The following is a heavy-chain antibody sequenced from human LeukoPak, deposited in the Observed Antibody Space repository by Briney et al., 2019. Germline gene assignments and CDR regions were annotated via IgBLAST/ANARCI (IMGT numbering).Heavy chain of an antibody. Sequence: SETLSLTCAVYGGSFSGYYWSWIRQPPGKGLEWIGEINHSGSTNYNPSLRSRVTISVDTSKNQFSLKLSSVTAADTAVYYCARGYSSSSVNDYWGQGTLVTVSS. V-gene: IGHV4-34*01. J-gene: IGHJ4*02. CDR1: GGSFSGYY. CDR2: INHSGST. CDR3: ARGYSSSSVNDY. D-gene: IGHD6-6*01.